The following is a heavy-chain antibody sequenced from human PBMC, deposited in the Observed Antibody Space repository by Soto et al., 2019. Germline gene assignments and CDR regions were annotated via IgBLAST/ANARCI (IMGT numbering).Heavy chain of an antibody. V-gene: IGHV1-69*01. J-gene: IGHJ4*02. CDR2: IIPIFGTA. CDR3: ARVGEDTMVRGVISD. Sequence: QVQLVQSGAEVKKPGSSVKVSCKASGGTFSSYAISWVRQAPGQGLEWMGGIIPIFGTANYEQKFQGRVTLTADESTSTAYMELSSLRSEDTAVYYCARVGEDTMVRGVISDWGQGTLVTVSS. CDR1: GGTFSSYA. D-gene: IGHD3-10*01.